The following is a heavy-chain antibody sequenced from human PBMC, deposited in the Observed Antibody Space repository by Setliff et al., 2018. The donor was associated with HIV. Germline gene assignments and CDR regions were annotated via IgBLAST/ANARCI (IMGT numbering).Heavy chain of an antibody. J-gene: IGHJ4*02. V-gene: IGHV4-34*01. CDR3: TRAQIAAPRSFDY. CDR2: VNHKGVA. D-gene: IGHD2-21*01. Sequence: SETLSLTCAVYGGAFSGYYWTWIRQSPGRGLEWIGEVNHKGVANYSPSLMRRAAISADTSKNQFSLRLSSGTAADTALYFCTRAQIAAPRSFDYWGQGTLVTVSS. CDR1: GGAFSGYY.